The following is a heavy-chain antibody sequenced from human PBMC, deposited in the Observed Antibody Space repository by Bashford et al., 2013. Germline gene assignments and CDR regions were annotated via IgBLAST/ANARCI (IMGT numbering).Heavy chain of an antibody. J-gene: IGHJ1*01. CDR3: AREAVADNFAEYFQY. CDR2: IWFDESNK. V-gene: IGHV3-33*01. Sequence: GSLRLSCATSGFTFSDYGMHWVRQGPGKGLEWVAVIWFDESNKYYADSVKGRFSISRDISKSTLYLQMNNLRAEDTAVYYCAREAVADNFAEYFQYWGQGTLVTVSS. D-gene: IGHD6-19*01. CDR1: GFTFSDYG.